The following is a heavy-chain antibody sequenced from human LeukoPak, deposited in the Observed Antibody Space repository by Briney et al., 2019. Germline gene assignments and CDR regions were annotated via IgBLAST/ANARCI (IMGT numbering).Heavy chain of an antibody. J-gene: IGHJ4*02. CDR3: ARAEYFDSSGYYWGFDY. V-gene: IGHV4-34*01. D-gene: IGHD3-22*01. Sequence: SGTLSLTCTVSGGSISNYYWNWIRQPPGKGLEWIGEINHSGSTNYNPSLKSRVTISVDTSKNQFSLKLSSVTAADTAVYYCARAEYFDSSGYYWGFDYWGQGTLVTVST. CDR2: INHSGST. CDR1: GGSISNYY.